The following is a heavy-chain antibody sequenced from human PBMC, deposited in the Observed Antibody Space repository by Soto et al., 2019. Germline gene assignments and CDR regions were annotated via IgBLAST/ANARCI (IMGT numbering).Heavy chain of an antibody. V-gene: IGHV3-30*18. D-gene: IGHD6-6*01. J-gene: IGHJ4*02. Sequence: GEVTRAGGSLRLSCAASGFTFSSYGMHWIRKAPGKGLEWVAVISYDGSNKYYADSVKGRFTISRENSKNKLEPQIKSLRAEDTVVYYCAKEQQYSSSSEYDYWGQGTLVTVSS. CDR3: AKEQQYSSSSEYDY. CDR2: ISYDGSNK. CDR1: GFTFSSYG.